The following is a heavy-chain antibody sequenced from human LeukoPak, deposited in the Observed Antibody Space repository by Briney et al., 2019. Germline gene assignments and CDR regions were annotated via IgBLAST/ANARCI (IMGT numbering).Heavy chain of an antibody. CDR2: IYHSGST. D-gene: IGHD6-19*01. J-gene: IGHJ3*02. V-gene: IGHV4-38-2*02. Sequence: SETLSLTCTVSGYSISSGYYWGWIRQPPGKGLEWIGSIYHSGSTYYNPSLKSRVTISVDTSKNQFSLKLSSVTAADTAVYYCVANGWYALDIWGQGTMVTVSS. CDR3: VANGWYALDI. CDR1: GYSISSGYY.